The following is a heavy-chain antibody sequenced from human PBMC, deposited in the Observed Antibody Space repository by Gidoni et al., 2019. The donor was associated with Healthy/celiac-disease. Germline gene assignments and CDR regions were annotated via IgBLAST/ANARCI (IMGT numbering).Heavy chain of an antibody. V-gene: IGHV3-30*18. J-gene: IGHJ4*02. CDR1: GFTFSSYG. CDR3: AKENGLLWFGELAY. D-gene: IGHD3-10*01. Sequence: QVQLVESGGGVVQPGRSLRLSCAASGFTFSSYGMHWVRQAPGKGLELVAVISYDGSNKYYADSVKGRFTISRDNSKNTLYLQMNSLRAEDTAVYYCAKENGLLWFGELAYWGQGTLVTVSS. CDR2: ISYDGSNK.